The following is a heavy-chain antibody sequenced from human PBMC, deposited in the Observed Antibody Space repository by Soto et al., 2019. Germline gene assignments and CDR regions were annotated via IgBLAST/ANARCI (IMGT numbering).Heavy chain of an antibody. V-gene: IGHV1-58*02. J-gene: IGHJ6*02. CDR1: GFDFGGFG. Sequence: QMQLVQSAAEVREPGTSVRVSCRASGFDFGGFGIQFLRQTRGRGLEWIGWIVVVSGSTNYARQFQGRVAISRDMSSSTAYLDLYDLKSDDTAVYFCSADHPHMAMGWPVWGQGTTVTVSS. CDR2: IVVVSGST. D-gene: IGHD1-26*01. CDR3: SADHPHMAMGWPV.